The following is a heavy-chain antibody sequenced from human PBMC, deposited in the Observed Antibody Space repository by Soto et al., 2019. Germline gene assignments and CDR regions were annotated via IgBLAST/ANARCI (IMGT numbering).Heavy chain of an antibody. CDR2: INHSGST. J-gene: IGHJ6*03. V-gene: IGHV4-34*01. D-gene: IGHD2-2*01. CDR3: ARTSRPMDV. CDR1: GGSFSGYY. Sequence: SETLSLTCAVYGGSFSGYYWSWIRQPPGKGLEWIGEINHSGSTNYNPSLKSRVTISVDTSKNQFSLKLSSVTAADTAVYYCARTSRPMDVWGKGTTVTVSS.